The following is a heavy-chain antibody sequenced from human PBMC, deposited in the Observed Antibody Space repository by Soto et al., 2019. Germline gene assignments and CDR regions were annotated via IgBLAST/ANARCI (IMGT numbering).Heavy chain of an antibody. V-gene: IGHV4-30-2*01. D-gene: IGHD3-10*01. Sequence: PSETLSLTCAVSGGSISSGGYSWSWIRQPPGKGLEWIGYIYHSGSTYYNPSLKSRVTISVDRTKNQFSLKLSSVTAADTAVYYCARGGSGSYSTEFDYWGQGTLVTVSS. CDR2: IYHSGST. J-gene: IGHJ4*02. CDR3: ARGGSGSYSTEFDY. CDR1: GGSISSGGYS.